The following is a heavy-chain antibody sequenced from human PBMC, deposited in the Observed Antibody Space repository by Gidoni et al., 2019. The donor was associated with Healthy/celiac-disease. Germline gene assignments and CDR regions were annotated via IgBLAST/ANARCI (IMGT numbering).Heavy chain of an antibody. V-gene: IGHV3-9*01. Sequence: EVQLVESGGGLVQPGRSLRLSCAASGFTFDDYAMHWVRQAPGKGLEWVSGISWNSGSIGYADSVKGRFTISRDNAKNSLYLQMNSLRAEDTALYYCAKDAYGGNSGAFDIWGQGTMVTVSS. J-gene: IGHJ3*02. CDR3: AKDAYGGNSGAFDI. CDR2: ISWNSGSI. CDR1: GFTFDDYA. D-gene: IGHD4-17*01.